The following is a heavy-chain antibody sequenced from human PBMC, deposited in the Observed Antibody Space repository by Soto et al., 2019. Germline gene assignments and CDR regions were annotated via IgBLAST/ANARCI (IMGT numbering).Heavy chain of an antibody. J-gene: IGHJ4*02. D-gene: IGHD2-21*01. CDR1: GTSISSGGYS. CDR2: IYHSGST. CDR3: ARGIPVSRSFDY. Sequence: SDTLSPTCTASGTSISSGGYSWSWIRQPPGKGLECIGYIYHSGSTYYNPSLKTRVTISVDRSKNQFSLKLSSVTAAETAVYYCARGIPVSRSFDYWGQGTLVTVSS. V-gene: IGHV4-30-2*01.